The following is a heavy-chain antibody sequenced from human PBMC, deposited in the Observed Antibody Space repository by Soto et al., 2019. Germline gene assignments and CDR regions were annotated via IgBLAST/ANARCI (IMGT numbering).Heavy chain of an antibody. Sequence: QVQLVQSGAEVKKPGASVKVSCKASGYTFTSYAMHWVRQAPGQRLEWMGWINAGNGNTKYSQKFQGRVTITRDTSASTAYMELSSLRSEDTAVYYCASSYAGGCIEYYYGMDVWGQGTTVTVSS. CDR1: GYTFTSYA. CDR3: ASSYAGGCIEYYYGMDV. J-gene: IGHJ6*02. D-gene: IGHD6-19*01. CDR2: INAGNGNT. V-gene: IGHV1-3*01.